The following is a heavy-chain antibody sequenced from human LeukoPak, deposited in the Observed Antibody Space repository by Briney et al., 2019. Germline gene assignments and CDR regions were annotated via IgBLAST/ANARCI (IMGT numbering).Heavy chain of an antibody. CDR1: GYTFTSYG. Sequence: GASVKVSCKASGYTFTSYGISWVRQAPGQGLEWMGIIIPGGGSTSYAQQFQGRVTMTRDMSTSTVYMELSSLSSEDTAVYYCARAFTRIYYFDFWGQGTLVTVSS. J-gene: IGHJ4*02. V-gene: IGHV1-46*01. CDR2: IIPGGGST. CDR3: ARAFTRIYYFDF. D-gene: IGHD1-1*01.